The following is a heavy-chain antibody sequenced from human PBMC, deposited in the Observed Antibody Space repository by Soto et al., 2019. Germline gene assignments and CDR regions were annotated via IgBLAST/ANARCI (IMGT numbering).Heavy chain of an antibody. CDR3: ARSRITMIVVVIAPYDY. CDR2: INPSGGST. CDR1: GYTFTSYY. J-gene: IGHJ4*02. V-gene: IGHV1-46*01. D-gene: IGHD3-22*01. Sequence: ASVKVSCKASGYTFTSYYMHWVRQAPGQGLEWMGIINPSGGSTSYAQKFQGRVTMTTDTSTSTAYMELRSLRSDDTAVYYCARSRITMIVVVIAPYDYWGQGTLVTVSS.